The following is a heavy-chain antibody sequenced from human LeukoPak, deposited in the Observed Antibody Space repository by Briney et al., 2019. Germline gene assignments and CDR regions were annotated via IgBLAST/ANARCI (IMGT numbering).Heavy chain of an antibody. CDR3: ARDLPESGYYHFDY. D-gene: IGHD3-22*01. V-gene: IGHV6-1*01. J-gene: IGHJ4*02. Sequence: SQTLSLSGAISGDSISSNSGARNSIRQSPSRSLEWLGRTYYRSKAYHDFAVSVTSRITISPDASKNQFSLRLKSVTPDDTAVYYCARDLPESGYYHFDYWGQGTLVTVSS. CDR1: GDSISSNSGA. CDR2: TYYRSKAYH.